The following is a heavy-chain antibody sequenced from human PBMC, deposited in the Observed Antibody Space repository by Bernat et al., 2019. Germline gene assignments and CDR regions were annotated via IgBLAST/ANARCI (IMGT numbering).Heavy chain of an antibody. CDR3: ARVRESGGEFRYYGMDV. V-gene: IGHV4-34*01. CDR1: GGSFSGYY. J-gene: IGHJ6*02. Sequence: QVQLQQWGAGLLKPSETLSLTCAVYGGSFSGYYWSWIRQPPGKGLEWIGEINHSGSTNYNPSLKSRVTISVDTSKNQFSLKLSPVTAADTAVYYCARVRESGGEFRYYGMDVGGQGTTVTVSS. CDR2: INHSGST. D-gene: IGHD3-16*01.